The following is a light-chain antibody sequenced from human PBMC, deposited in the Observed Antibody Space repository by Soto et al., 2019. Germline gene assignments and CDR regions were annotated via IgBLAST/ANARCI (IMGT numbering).Light chain of an antibody. V-gene: IGLV2-14*01. CDR3: TSYTSSSTLF. CDR2: EVN. CDR1: SRDIGAYNY. J-gene: IGLJ2*01. Sequence: QSALTQPDSVSGSPGQSITISCTGTSRDIGAYNYVSWYQQHPGKAPKLIIYEVNIRPSGISNRFSGSKSGNTASLTISGLQAEDEAHYFCTSYTSSSTLFFGGGTKVTVL.